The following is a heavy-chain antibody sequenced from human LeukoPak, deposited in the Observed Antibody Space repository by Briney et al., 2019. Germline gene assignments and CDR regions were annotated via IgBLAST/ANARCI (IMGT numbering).Heavy chain of an antibody. J-gene: IGHJ4*02. D-gene: IGHD5-12*01. CDR1: GGSISNYY. CDR2: IYYTGST. Sequence: SETLSLTCTVSGGSISNYYWSWIRQPPGKGLEWIGHIYYTGSTNYSPSLKSRVTISVGTSKNQFSLKLSSVTAADTAVYYCASGGYSGYAFDYWGQGILVTVSS. V-gene: IGHV4-59*01. CDR3: ASGGYSGYAFDY.